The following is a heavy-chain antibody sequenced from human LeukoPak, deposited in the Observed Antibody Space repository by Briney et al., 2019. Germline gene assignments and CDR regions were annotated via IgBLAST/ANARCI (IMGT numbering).Heavy chain of an antibody. J-gene: IGHJ6*02. CDR3: STDLLGRGVMFGLDV. CDR2: IKSKNDGGTA. D-gene: IGHD3-10*01. Sequence: AGGSLRLSCAASGFIFDNAWINWVRQAPGKGLEWVGRIKSKNDGGTAGYAAPVKGRFTISREDSKNTVYLQMNSLKTEDTAVYYCSTDLLGRGVMFGLDVWGQGTTVTVSS. CDR1: GFIFDNAW. V-gene: IGHV3-15*07.